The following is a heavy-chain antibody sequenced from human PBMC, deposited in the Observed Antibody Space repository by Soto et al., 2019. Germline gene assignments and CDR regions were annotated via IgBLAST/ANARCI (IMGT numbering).Heavy chain of an antibody. Sequence: GGSLRLSCAASGFTFSSYGMHWVRQAPGKGLEWVAVISYDGSNKYYADSVKGRFTISRDNSKNTLYLQTNSLRAEDTAVYYCAKDAIKGLRSEDYYYYYMDVWGKGTTVTVSS. J-gene: IGHJ6*03. CDR3: AKDAIKGLRSEDYYYYYMDV. D-gene: IGHD4-17*01. V-gene: IGHV3-30*18. CDR2: ISYDGSNK. CDR1: GFTFSSYG.